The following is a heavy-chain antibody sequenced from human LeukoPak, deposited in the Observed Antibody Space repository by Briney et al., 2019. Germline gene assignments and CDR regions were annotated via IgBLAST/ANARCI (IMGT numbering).Heavy chain of an antibody. CDR3: AKLVSVGALDY. Sequence: GGSLRLSCAASGFTFSSYGMHWVRQAPGKGLEWVAVIPYDGSNKYYADSVKGRFTISRDNSKNTLYLQMNSLRAEDTAVYYCAKLVSVGALDYWGQGTLVTVSS. J-gene: IGHJ4*02. CDR1: GFTFSSYG. CDR2: IPYDGSNK. V-gene: IGHV3-30*18. D-gene: IGHD1-26*01.